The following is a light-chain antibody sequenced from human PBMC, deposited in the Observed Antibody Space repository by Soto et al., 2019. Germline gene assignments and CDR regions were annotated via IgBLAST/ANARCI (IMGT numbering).Light chain of an antibody. Sequence: DIQMTQSPSSLSASVGDRVTITCRASESISNKLNWYQQKPGKAPALLISAASRLHSGVPSRFSGSGSGTDFTLTISNLQHEDFATYYCQQGYRIPFTFGPGTKVDIK. CDR2: AAS. CDR3: QQGYRIPFT. V-gene: IGKV1-39*01. J-gene: IGKJ3*01. CDR1: ESISNK.